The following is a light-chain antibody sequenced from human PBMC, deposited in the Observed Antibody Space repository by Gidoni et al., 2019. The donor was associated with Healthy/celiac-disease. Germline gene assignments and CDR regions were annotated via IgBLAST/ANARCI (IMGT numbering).Light chain of an antibody. CDR2: DAS. Sequence: EIVLTQSPATLSLSPGERATLSCRASQSVSSYLAWYQQKPGQAPKPLIYDASNRATGIPARFSGSGSGTDFTLTISSLEPEDFAVYYCQQRSNWRGTFXXXTKVEIK. J-gene: IGKJ1*01. CDR1: QSVSSY. V-gene: IGKV3-11*01. CDR3: QQRSNWRGT.